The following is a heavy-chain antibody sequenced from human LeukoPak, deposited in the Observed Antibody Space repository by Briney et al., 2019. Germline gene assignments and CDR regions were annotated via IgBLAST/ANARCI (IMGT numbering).Heavy chain of an antibody. Sequence: GESLKISCEGSGYSFTSYWIGWVRQMPGKGLEWMGIIYPGDSDTRYSPSFQGQVTISADKSISTAYLQWSSLKASDTAMYYCARHSYCSSTTCYYYYGMGVWGQGTTVTVSS. CDR1: GYSFTSYW. CDR3: ARHSYCSSTTCYYYYGMGV. CDR2: IYPGDSDT. V-gene: IGHV5-51*01. J-gene: IGHJ6*02. D-gene: IGHD2-2*01.